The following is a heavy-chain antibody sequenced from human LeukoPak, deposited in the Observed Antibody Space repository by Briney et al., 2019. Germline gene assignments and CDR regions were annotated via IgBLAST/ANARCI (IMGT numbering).Heavy chain of an antibody. D-gene: IGHD1-1*01. CDR2: ISYDGSNK. Sequence: GGSLRLSCAASGFTFSSYAMHWVRQAPGKGLEWVAVISYDGSNKYYADSVKGRFTISRDNAKSSLFLQLNNLRVEDTGVYYCARWNLGSDYWGQGTLVTVSS. CDR3: ARWNLGSDY. V-gene: IGHV3-30-3*01. CDR1: GFTFSSYA. J-gene: IGHJ4*02.